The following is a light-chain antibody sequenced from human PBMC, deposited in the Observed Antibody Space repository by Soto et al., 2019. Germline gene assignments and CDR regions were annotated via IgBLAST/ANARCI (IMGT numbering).Light chain of an antibody. CDR2: GAS. Sequence: EIVMTQSPATLSVSPGERATLSCRASQSVSSNLAWYQQKPGQAPRLLIYGASTRATGIPARFSGSGSGTEFTLTLSSLQSEDCAVYYCQQYNNWWTFGQGTKVEIK. CDR1: QSVSSN. J-gene: IGKJ1*01. CDR3: QQYNNWWT. V-gene: IGKV3-15*01.